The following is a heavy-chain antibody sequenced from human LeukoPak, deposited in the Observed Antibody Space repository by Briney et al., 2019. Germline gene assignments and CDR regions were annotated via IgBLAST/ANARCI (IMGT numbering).Heavy chain of an antibody. D-gene: IGHD4-23*01. CDR1: GGSISSYY. CDR2: IYYSGST. V-gene: IGHV4-59*12. CDR3: ARDPSTVVTAFDY. Sequence: PSETLSLTCTVSGGSISSYYWSWIRQPPGKGLEWIGYIYYSGSTYYNPSLKSRVTISVDTSKNQFSLKLSSVTAADTAVYYCARDPSTVVTAFDYWGQGTLVTVSS. J-gene: IGHJ4*02.